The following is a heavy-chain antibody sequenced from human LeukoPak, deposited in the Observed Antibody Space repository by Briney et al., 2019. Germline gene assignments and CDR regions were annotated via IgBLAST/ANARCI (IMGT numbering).Heavy chain of an antibody. J-gene: IGHJ5*02. CDR2: IKHSGST. CDR3: ARERGSGSYYNVFNWFDP. D-gene: IGHD3-10*01. Sequence: SETLSLTCAVYGGSFSGYYWSWIRQPPGKGLEWIGEIKHSGSTNYNPSLKSRVTISVDTSKNQFSPKLSSVTAADTAVYYCARERGSGSYYNVFNWFDPWGQGTLVTVSS. CDR1: GGSFSGYY. V-gene: IGHV4-34*01.